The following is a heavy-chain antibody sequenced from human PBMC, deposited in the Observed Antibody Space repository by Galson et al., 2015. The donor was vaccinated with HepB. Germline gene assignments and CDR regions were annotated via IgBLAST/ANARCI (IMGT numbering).Heavy chain of an antibody. CDR1: GGSFSGYY. Sequence: SETLSLTCAVYGGSFSGYYWSWIRQPPGKGLEWIGEINHSGSTNYNPSLKSRVTISVDTSKNQFSLKLSSVTAADTAVYYCARVGGWLRSHPRFDYWGQGTLVTVSS. D-gene: IGHD5-12*01. J-gene: IGHJ4*02. CDR3: ARVGGWLRSHPRFDY. CDR2: INHSGST. V-gene: IGHV4-34*01.